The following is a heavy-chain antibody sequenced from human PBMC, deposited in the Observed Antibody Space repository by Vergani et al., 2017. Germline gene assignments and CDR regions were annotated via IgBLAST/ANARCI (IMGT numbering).Heavy chain of an antibody. CDR3: ARFGYYGSGSYLFDY. V-gene: IGHV1-3*01. D-gene: IGHD3-10*01. CDR1: GYTFTSYA. CDR2: INAGNGNT. Sequence: QVQLVQSGAEVKKPGASVKVSCKASGYTFTSYAMHWVRQAPGQRLEWMGWINAGNGNTKYSQKFQGRVTITRDTSTSTAYMELRSLRSDDTAVYYCARFGYYGSGSYLFDYWGQGTLVTVSS. J-gene: IGHJ4*02.